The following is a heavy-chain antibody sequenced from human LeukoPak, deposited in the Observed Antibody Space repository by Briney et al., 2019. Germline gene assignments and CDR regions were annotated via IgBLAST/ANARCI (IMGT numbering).Heavy chain of an antibody. CDR3: ARAIRFLEWAFDP. CDR1: GGTFSSYA. V-gene: IGHV1-69*05. CDR2: ISPIFGTA. Sequence: ASVKVSCKASGGTFSSYAISWVRQAPGQGLEWMGGISPIFGTANYAQKFQGRVTITTDESTSTAYMELSSLRSEDTAVYYCARAIRFLEWAFDPWGQGTLVTVSS. J-gene: IGHJ5*02. D-gene: IGHD3-3*01.